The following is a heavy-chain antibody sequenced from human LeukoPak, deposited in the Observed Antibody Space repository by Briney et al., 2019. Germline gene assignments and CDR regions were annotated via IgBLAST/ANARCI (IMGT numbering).Heavy chain of an antibody. J-gene: IGHJ3*02. CDR3: ARALVGPIDAFDI. V-gene: IGHV3-21*01. CDR1: GFTFSSYS. D-gene: IGHD3-10*01. Sequence: PGGSLRLSCAASGFTFSSYSMNWVRQAPGKGLEWVSSISSSSSYIYYADSVKGRFTISRDNAKNSLYLQMNSLRAEDTAVYYCARALVGPIDAFDIWGQGTMVTVSS. CDR2: ISSSSSYI.